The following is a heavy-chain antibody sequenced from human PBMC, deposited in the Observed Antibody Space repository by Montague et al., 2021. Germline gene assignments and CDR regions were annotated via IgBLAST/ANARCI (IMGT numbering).Heavy chain of an antibody. Sequence: SETLSLTCTVTGGSISEFYWSWIRQSPEKGLEWIGYIYDSGTTNYNPSLKSRVTISADTPMNQFSLNLRSVTAADTAVYSCARRLGIRAPFDYWGQGTLVTVSS. CDR1: GGSISEFY. CDR3: ARRLGIRAPFDY. J-gene: IGHJ4*02. V-gene: IGHV4-59*08. CDR2: IYDSGTT. D-gene: IGHD7-27*01.